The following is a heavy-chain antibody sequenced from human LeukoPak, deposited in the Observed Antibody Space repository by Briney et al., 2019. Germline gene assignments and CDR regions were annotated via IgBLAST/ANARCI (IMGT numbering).Heavy chain of an antibody. CDR3: ARGSGQWGFDS. CDR1: GGSISSHY. J-gene: IGHJ4*02. D-gene: IGHD3-10*01. CDR2: IYYSGST. Sequence: SETLSLTCTVSGGSISSHYWSWIRQPPGKTLEWIGYIYYSGSTNYNPSLRSRVTISVDSSKNQFSLKLSSVTAADTAVYYCARGSGQWGFDSWGQGTLVTVS. V-gene: IGHV4-59*11.